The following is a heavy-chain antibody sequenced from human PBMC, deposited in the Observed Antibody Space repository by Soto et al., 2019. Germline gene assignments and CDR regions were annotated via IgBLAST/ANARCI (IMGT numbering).Heavy chain of an antibody. CDR2: ISGSGGST. V-gene: IGHV3-23*01. J-gene: IGHJ6*02. D-gene: IGHD1-26*01. Sequence: PGGSLRLSCAASGFTFSSYAMSWVRQAPGKGLEWVSAISGSGGSTYYADSVKGRFTISRDNSKNTLYLQMNSLRAEDTAVYYCAIALYSGSYFIRGPDYHYYGMDFWGQGSTVPVSS. CDR3: AIALYSGSYFIRGPDYHYYGMDF. CDR1: GFTFSSYA.